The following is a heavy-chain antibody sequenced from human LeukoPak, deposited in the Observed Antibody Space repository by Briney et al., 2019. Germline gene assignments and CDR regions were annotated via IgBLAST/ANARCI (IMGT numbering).Heavy chain of an antibody. V-gene: IGHV1-69*06. Sequence: ASVKVSCKASGGTFSSYAISWVRQAPGQGLEWMGGIIPIFGTADYAQKFQGRVTITADKSTSTAYMELSSLRSEDTAVYYCARERASGSYYRRTNYYYYMDVWGKGTTVTVSS. CDR2: IIPIFGTA. J-gene: IGHJ6*03. CDR1: GGTFSSYA. D-gene: IGHD3-10*01. CDR3: ARERASGSYYRRTNYYYYMDV.